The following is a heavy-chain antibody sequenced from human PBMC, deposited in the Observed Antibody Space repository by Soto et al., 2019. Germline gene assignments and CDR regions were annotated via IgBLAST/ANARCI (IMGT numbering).Heavy chain of an antibody. D-gene: IGHD3-22*01. CDR3: ARLTYYYDSSGQGAFDI. CDR1: GGSISSGDYY. V-gene: IGHV4-30-4*01. J-gene: IGHJ3*02. CDR2: IYYSGST. Sequence: PSETLSLTCTVSGGSISSGDYYWSWIRQPPGKGLEWIGYIYYSGSTYYNPSLKSRVTISVDTSKNQFSLKLSSVTAADTAVYYCARLTYYYDSSGQGAFDIWGQGTMVTVSS.